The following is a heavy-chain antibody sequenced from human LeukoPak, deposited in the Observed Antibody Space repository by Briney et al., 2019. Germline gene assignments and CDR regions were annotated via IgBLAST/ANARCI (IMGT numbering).Heavy chain of an antibody. J-gene: IGHJ4*02. D-gene: IGHD3-10*01. V-gene: IGHV3-30-3*01. CDR1: GFTFSSNA. Sequence: PGGSLRLSCEASGFTFSSNAMHWVRQAPGKGLEWVALISSDGSNKYYADSVKGRFTISRDNSKNTLYLQMNSLRAEDTAVYYCAKGGSFYYGSLSGYWGQGTLVTVSS. CDR2: ISSDGSNK. CDR3: AKGGSFYYGSLSGY.